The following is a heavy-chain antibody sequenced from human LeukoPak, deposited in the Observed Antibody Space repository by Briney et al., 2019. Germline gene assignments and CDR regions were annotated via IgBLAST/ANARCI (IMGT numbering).Heavy chain of an antibody. CDR2: IYYSGST. CDR3: HLRGDSWGYSYGYAGFDY. D-gene: IGHD5-18*01. J-gene: IGHJ4*02. Sequence: SETLSLTCTVSGDSISSYYWSWIRQPPGKGLEWIGYIYYSGSTNYNPSLESRVTISVDTSKNQFSLKLSSVTAADTAVYYCHLRGDSWGYSYGYAGFDYWGQGTLVTVSS. V-gene: IGHV4-59*12. CDR1: GDSISSYY.